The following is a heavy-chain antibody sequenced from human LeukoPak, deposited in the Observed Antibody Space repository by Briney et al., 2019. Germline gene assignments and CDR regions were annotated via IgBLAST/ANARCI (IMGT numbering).Heavy chain of an antibody. CDR2: ISGSGGST. Sequence: PGGSLRLSCAASGFTFSSYAMSWVRQAPGKGLEWVSAISGSGGSTYYADSVKGRFTISRDNSKSTLYLQMNSLRAEDTAVYYCAKVGKQWLALASLYDYWGQGTLVTVSS. J-gene: IGHJ4*02. V-gene: IGHV3-23*01. D-gene: IGHD6-19*01. CDR1: GFTFSSYA. CDR3: AKVGKQWLALASLYDY.